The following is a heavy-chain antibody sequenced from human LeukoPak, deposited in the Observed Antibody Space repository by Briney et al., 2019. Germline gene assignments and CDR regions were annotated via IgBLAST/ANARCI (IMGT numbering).Heavy chain of an antibody. CDR1: GFTFSNFW. CDR2: LWSDGIKT. CDR3: VKNGGSWSPRFDP. D-gene: IGHD4-23*01. Sequence: PGGSLRLSCTASGFTFSNFWMGWVRQAPGRGLEWVAALWSDGIKTSYADSVRGRFTISRDNSRHTLYLQMNSLRAEDTATYYCVKNGGSWSPRFDPWGQGTLVTVSS. J-gene: IGHJ5*02. V-gene: IGHV3-33*06.